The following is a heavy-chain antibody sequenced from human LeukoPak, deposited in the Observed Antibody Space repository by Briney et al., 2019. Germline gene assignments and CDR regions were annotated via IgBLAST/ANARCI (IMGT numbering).Heavy chain of an antibody. CDR3: AREVAAATIDI. CDR2: IYTSGST. CDR1: GGSISSGSYY. Sequence: PSETLSLTCTVSGGSISSGSYYWSWIRQPAGKGLEWIGRIYTSGSTNYNPSLKSRVTISVDTSKNQFSLKLSSVTAADTAVYYCAREVAAATIDIWGQGTMVTVPS. V-gene: IGHV4-61*02. D-gene: IGHD6-13*01. J-gene: IGHJ3*02.